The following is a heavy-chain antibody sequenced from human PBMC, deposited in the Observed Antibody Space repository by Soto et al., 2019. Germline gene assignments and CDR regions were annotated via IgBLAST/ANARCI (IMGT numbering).Heavy chain of an antibody. D-gene: IGHD1-1*01. J-gene: IGHJ6*02. CDR2: INPNSGGT. Sequence: VSCKASGYTFAGYYMHWVRQAPGQGLEWMGWINPNSGGTNYAQKFQGWVTMTRDTSISTAYMELSRLRSDDTAVYYCALELEPWGMDVWGQGTTVTVSS. CDR1: GYTFAGYY. V-gene: IGHV1-2*04. CDR3: ALELEPWGMDV.